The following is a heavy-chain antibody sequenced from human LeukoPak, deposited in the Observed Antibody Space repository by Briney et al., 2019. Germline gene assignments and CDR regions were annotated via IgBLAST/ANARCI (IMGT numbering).Heavy chain of an antibody. V-gene: IGHV3-30*03. CDR2: ISYDGSNK. CDR1: GFTFSSYG. J-gene: IGHJ6*02. CDR3: ASRRDFSPYGMDV. D-gene: IGHD3-3*01. Sequence: PGRSLRLSCAASGFTFSSYGMHWVRQAPGKGLEWVAVISYDGSNKYYADSVKGRFTISRDNSKNTLYLQMNSLRAEDTAVYYCASRRDFSPYGMDVWGQGTTVTVSS.